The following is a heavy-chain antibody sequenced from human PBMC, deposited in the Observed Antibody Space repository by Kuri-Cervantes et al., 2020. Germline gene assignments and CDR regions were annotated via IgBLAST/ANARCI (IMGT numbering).Heavy chain of an antibody. CDR2: IRNDGKDK. CDR1: GFTFSTSG. CDR3: AKRVGHYYDY. J-gene: IGHJ4*02. Sequence: GESLKISCAASGFTFSTSGMSWVLQAPGKGLEWVALIRNDGKDKYNADSVRGRFTIPRDNSKNTVYLQVNSLGVEDTAMYFCAKRVGHYYDYWGQGTQVTVSS. D-gene: IGHD5/OR15-5a*01. V-gene: IGHV3-30*02.